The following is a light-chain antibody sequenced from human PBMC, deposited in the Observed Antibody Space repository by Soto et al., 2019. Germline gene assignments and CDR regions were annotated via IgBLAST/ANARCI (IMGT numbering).Light chain of an antibody. CDR1: HSVTSY. CDR3: QQRSVWPLT. CDR2: DAS. V-gene: IGKV3-11*01. J-gene: IGKJ4*01. Sequence: EIVLTQSPATLSLSPGERATLSCRASHSVTSYVAWYQQKPGQAPRLLIYDASNRATGIPARFSGSGSGTDFTLTISSLEPEDFAVYYCQQRSVWPLTFGGGTKVEFK.